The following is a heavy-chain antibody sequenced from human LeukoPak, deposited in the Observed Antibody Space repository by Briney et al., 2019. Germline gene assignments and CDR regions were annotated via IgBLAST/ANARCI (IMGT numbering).Heavy chain of an antibody. CDR3: ARAVRAYGDNWFDP. Sequence: PGGSLRLSCAASGFTFSTYDMHWVRQAPDKGLEWVAFIGYDGSNKYYADSVKGRFNISRDNSKNTLYLQMKSLRAEDTAVYYCARAVRAYGDNWFDPWGQGTLVTVSS. D-gene: IGHD5-12*01. CDR1: GFTFSTYD. CDR2: IGYDGSNK. V-gene: IGHV3-30*02. J-gene: IGHJ5*02.